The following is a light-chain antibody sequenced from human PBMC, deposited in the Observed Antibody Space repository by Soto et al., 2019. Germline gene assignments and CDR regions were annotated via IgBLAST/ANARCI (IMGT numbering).Light chain of an antibody. CDR3: QQYNSHWT. V-gene: IGKV1-5*01. Sequence: DIQMTQSPSTLSVSLGDRVSITCRAGDTIISWLSWYQQKPGKAPKLLIYDASSWESGLPARFSGRGSGTEFTLTISRLPPDDFATYYCQQYNSHWTFGQGTKVDIK. CDR1: DTIISW. CDR2: DAS. J-gene: IGKJ1*01.